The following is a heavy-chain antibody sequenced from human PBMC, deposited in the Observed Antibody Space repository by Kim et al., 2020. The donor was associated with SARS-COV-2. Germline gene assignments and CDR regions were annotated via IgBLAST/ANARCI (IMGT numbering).Heavy chain of an antibody. CDR3: GRRGHDYFDL. V-gene: IGHV4-39*01. J-gene: IGHJ4*02. CDR2: ETT. Sequence: ETTNDTPSLKSRVTISVDTSKNQFSLILDSVTAADTAVYYCGRRGHDYFDLWGQGTLVTVSS.